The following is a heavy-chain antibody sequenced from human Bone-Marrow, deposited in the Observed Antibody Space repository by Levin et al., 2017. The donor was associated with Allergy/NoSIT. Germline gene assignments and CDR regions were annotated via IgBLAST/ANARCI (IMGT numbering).Heavy chain of an antibody. D-gene: IGHD1-26*01. J-gene: IGHJ6*02. Sequence: PGGSLRLSCAGAGFRFSDYWMHWVRQRPGKGPVWISRIDTDGKSPTYADFVKGRFTISRDNAKNTLYLEMNTLEAEDAAVYYCSRAALGDLNDNYFYGMDVWSRGTTVTVSS. CDR3: SRAALGDLNDNYFYGMDV. CDR2: IDTDGKSP. CDR1: GFRFSDYW. V-gene: IGHV3-74*01.